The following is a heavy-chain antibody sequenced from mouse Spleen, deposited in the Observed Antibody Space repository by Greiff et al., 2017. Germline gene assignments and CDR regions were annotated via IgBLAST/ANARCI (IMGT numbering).Heavy chain of an antibody. CDR3: ARQYSQGAWFAY. CDR2: ISSGGGNT. CDR1: GFTFSSYT. V-gene: IGHV5-9*04. Sequence: EVKLVESGGGLVKPGGSLKLSCAASGFTFSSYTMSWVRQTPAKRLEWVATISSGGGNTYYPDSVKGRFTISRDNARNTLYLQMSSLRSEDTAMYYCARQYSQGAWFAYWGQGTLVTVSA. J-gene: IGHJ3*01. D-gene: IGHD2-12*01.